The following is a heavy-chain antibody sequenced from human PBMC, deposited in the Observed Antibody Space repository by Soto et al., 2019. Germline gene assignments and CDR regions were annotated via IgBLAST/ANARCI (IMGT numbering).Heavy chain of an antibody. CDR1: GGSFSGYY. J-gene: IGHJ4*02. Sequence: QVQLQQWGAGLLKPSETLSLTCAVYGGSFSGYYWSWIRQPPGKGLEWIGEINHSGSTNYNPSLKSRVTISVDTSKNQFSLKLSSVTAADTAVYYCARGPDFVVVVAAPRFDYWGQGTLVTVSS. CDR2: INHSGST. D-gene: IGHD2-15*01. V-gene: IGHV4-34*01. CDR3: ARGPDFVVVVAAPRFDY.